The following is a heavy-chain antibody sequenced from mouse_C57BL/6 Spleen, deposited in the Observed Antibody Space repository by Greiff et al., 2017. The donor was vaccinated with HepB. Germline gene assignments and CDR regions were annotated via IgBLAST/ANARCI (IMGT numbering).Heavy chain of an antibody. CDR3: SHYYGRSSAWFAY. D-gene: IGHD1-1*01. CDR2: ISYDGSN. CDR1: GYSITSGYY. Sequence: ESGPGLVKPSQSLSLTCSVTGYSITSGYYWNWIRQFPGNKLEWMGYISYDGSNNYNPSLKNRISITRDTSKNKFFLKLNSVTTEDTATYYCSHYYGRSSAWFAYWGQGTLVTVSA. J-gene: IGHJ3*01. V-gene: IGHV3-6*01.